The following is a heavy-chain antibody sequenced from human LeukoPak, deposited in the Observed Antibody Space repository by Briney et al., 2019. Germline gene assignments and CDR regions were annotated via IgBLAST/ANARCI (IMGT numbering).Heavy chain of an antibody. Sequence: PGGSLRLSCAASGFTFSSYAMSWVRQAPGKGLEWVSAISGSGGSTYYADSVKGRFTISRDNSKNTLYLQMNSLRAEDTAVYYCAKDSLIVVVITVTLDYWGQGTLVTVSS. CDR1: GFTFSSYA. V-gene: IGHV3-23*01. J-gene: IGHJ4*02. CDR3: AKDSLIVVVITVTLDY. D-gene: IGHD3-22*01. CDR2: ISGSGGST.